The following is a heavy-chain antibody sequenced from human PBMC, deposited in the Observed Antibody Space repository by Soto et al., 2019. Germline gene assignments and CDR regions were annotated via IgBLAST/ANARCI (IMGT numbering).Heavy chain of an antibody. V-gene: IGHV4-39*01. D-gene: IGHD5-12*01. J-gene: IGHJ4*02. CDR1: GGSISSSSYY. CDR2: IYYSGNI. CDR3: ARRIVATETFDY. Sequence: PSETLSLTCTVSGGSISSSSYYWGWIRQPPGKGLEWIGTIYYSGNIYYNQSLKSRVTISVDTAKNQFSLELSFVNAADTAVYYCARRIVATETFDYWGQGTLVT.